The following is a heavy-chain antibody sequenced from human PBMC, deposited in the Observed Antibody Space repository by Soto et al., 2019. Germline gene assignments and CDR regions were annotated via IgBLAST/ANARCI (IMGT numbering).Heavy chain of an antibody. CDR2: ISPYNGNT. J-gene: IGHJ4*02. Sequence: ASVKVSCRASGYTFTNYGITWVRQAPGQGLEWMGWISPYNGNTNYAQKFQGRVTLTTDTSTNTAYMELRSLRSDDTAMYYCARVASVYASSSTVGSLGYWAQGTLGTVYS. CDR1: GYTFTNYG. V-gene: IGHV1-18*01. CDR3: ARVASVYASSSTVGSLGY. D-gene: IGHD3-16*01.